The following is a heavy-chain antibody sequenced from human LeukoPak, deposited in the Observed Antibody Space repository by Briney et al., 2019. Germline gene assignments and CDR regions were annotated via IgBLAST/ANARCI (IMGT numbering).Heavy chain of an antibody. V-gene: IGHV4-39*01. CDR2: IYYSGST. D-gene: IGHD2-21*01. CDR1: GGSISSSSYY. CDR3: ARAYCGGDCYLNWFDP. Sequence: PPETLSLTCTVSGGSISSSSYYWGWIRQPPGKGLEWIGRIYYSGSTYYNPSLKSRVTISVDTSKNQFSLKLSSVTAADTAVYYCARAYCGGDCYLNWFDPWGQGTLVTVSS. J-gene: IGHJ5*02.